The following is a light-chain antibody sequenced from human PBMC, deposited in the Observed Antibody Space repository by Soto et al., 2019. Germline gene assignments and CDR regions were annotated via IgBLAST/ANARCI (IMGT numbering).Light chain of an antibody. CDR2: GAA. V-gene: IGKV3-20*01. CDR1: QSVSSSY. J-gene: IGKJ5*01. CDR3: QQYVSSPF. Sequence: EIVLTQSPGTLSLSPGERATLSCRASQSVSSSYLAWYQQKPGQAPRLLIYGAASRATGISDRFSGSGSGTVFTLTISRLEPEDFAGYYCQQYVSSPFFGQGTRLEIK.